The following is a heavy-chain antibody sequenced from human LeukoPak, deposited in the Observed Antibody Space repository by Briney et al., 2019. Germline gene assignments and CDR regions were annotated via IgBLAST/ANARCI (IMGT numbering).Heavy chain of an antibody. J-gene: IGHJ3*02. CDR3: ARERMDIPQGAFDI. V-gene: IGHV3-53*01. Sequence: GGSLRLSCAASGFTVSSNYISWVRQAPGKGLEWVSVMYSGGSTYYADSVKGRFTISRDNSKNTLFLQMNSLRADDTAVYYCARERMDIPQGAFDIWGQGTMVSVSS. CDR2: MYSGGST. CDR1: GFTVSSNY. D-gene: IGHD2-2*03.